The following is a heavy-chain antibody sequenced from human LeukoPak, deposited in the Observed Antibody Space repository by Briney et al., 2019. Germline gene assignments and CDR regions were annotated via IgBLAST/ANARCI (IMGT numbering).Heavy chain of an antibody. Sequence: GGSLRLSCAASGFTFSSYAMTWLRQAPGKGLEWVSSISGSGVSTYYADSVKGRVTISRDNSKNTVYLQMNSLRADDTAVYYCAKADYYDSNTYRAQFIQHWGQGTLVTVSS. J-gene: IGHJ1*01. CDR3: AKADYYDSNTYRAQFIQH. V-gene: IGHV3-23*01. CDR1: GFTFSSYA. D-gene: IGHD3-22*01. CDR2: ISGSGVST.